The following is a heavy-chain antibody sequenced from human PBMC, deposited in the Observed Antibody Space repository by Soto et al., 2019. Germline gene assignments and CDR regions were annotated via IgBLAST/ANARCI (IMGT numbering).Heavy chain of an antibody. D-gene: IGHD2-15*01. CDR1: GYTFTSYA. Sequence: ASVKVSCKASGYTFTSYAMHWVRQAPGQRLEWMGWINAGNGNTKYSQKFQGRVTITRDTSASTAYMELSTLRSEDTAVYYCARGPGGPDGPGDYWGQGTLVTVSS. CDR3: ARGPGGPDGPGDY. CDR2: INAGNGNT. J-gene: IGHJ4*02. V-gene: IGHV1-3*01.